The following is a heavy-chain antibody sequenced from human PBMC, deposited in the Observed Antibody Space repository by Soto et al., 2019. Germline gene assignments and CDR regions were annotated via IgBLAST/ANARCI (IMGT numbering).Heavy chain of an antibody. CDR3: ARSRRDCRTLQCYSDFDC. CDR1: GYTFTDYG. Sequence: QVQVVQSRSEVKKPGASVKVSCKASGYTFTDYGIHWVRQAPGQGFEWMGWIVPNNGNTNYAQKVQGRVTMTTDTSTSTAYMELRSLTSDDTAVYYCARSRRDCRTLQCYSDFDCWAQGTLVTVSS. V-gene: IGHV1-18*01. D-gene: IGHD2-15*01. J-gene: IGHJ4*02. CDR2: IVPNNGNT.